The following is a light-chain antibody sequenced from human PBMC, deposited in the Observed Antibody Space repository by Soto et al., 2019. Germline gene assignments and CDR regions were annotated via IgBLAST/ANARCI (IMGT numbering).Light chain of an antibody. CDR2: SNN. CDR1: SSNIGSNT. CDR3: ATWDDSLNGYV. J-gene: IGLJ1*01. Sequence: QLVLTQPPSASGTPGQRVTISCSGSSSNIGSNTVNWYQQLPGTAPKLLIYSNNQRPSGVPDRFSGSKSGTSASLAISGLQSEDEADYSCATWDDSLNGYVFGTGTKVTVL. V-gene: IGLV1-44*01.